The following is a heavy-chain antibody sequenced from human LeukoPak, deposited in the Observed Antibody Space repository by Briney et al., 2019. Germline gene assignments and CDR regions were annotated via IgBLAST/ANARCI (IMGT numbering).Heavy chain of an antibody. D-gene: IGHD6-6*01. Sequence: SETLSLTCTVSGGSISSYYWSWIRQPPGKGLEWIGYIYYSGSTYYNPSLKSRVTISVDTSKNQFSLKLSSVTAADTAVYYCARRQLVPYYFDYWGQGTLVTVSS. V-gene: IGHV4-59*04. CDR3: ARRQLVPYYFDY. J-gene: IGHJ4*02. CDR2: IYYSGST. CDR1: GGSISSYY.